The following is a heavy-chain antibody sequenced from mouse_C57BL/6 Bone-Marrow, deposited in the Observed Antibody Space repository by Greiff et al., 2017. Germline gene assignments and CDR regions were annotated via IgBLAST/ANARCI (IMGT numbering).Heavy chain of an antibody. J-gene: IGHJ3*01. D-gene: IGHD1-1*01. V-gene: IGHV5-4*01. Sequence: EVKLVESGGGLVKPGGSLKLSCAASGFTFSSYAMSLVRQTPEKRLEWVATISDGGSYTYYPDNVKGRFTISRDNAKNNLYLQMSHLKSEDTAMYYCARDPYYYGSSPWFAYWGQGTLVTVSA. CDR3: ARDPYYYGSSPWFAY. CDR1: GFTFSSYA. CDR2: ISDGGSYT.